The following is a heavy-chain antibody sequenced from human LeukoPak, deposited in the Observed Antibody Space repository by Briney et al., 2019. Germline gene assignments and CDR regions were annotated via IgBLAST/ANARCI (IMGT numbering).Heavy chain of an antibody. D-gene: IGHD5-24*01. CDR1: GFTFSNYW. Sequence: PGGSLRLSCAASGFTFSNYWINWVRQAPGKGLEWVANINQDGSEKYYVDSVKGRFTISRDNAKDSLYLQVSSLRAEDTAVYYCARTYRNGDKFCSVYWGQGTLVTVSS. CDR3: ARTYRNGDKFCSVY. J-gene: IGHJ4*02. V-gene: IGHV3-7*01. CDR2: INQDGSEK.